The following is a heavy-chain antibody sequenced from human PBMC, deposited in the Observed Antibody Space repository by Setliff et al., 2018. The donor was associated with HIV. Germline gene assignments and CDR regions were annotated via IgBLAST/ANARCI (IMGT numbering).Heavy chain of an antibody. J-gene: IGHJ4*02. D-gene: IGHD3-10*01. CDR2: IKSKTDGETE. CDR3: TTAVAQNWYGSGNENY. V-gene: IGHV3-15*01. CDR1: GFTFTNAW. Sequence: GGSLRLSCAASGFTFTNAWMSWIRQAPGKGLEWVGRIKSKTDGETEDYAAPVKGRFTISRDDSRSTLYLQMNSLITEDTALYYCTTAVAQNWYGSGNENYWGQGTLVTVSS.